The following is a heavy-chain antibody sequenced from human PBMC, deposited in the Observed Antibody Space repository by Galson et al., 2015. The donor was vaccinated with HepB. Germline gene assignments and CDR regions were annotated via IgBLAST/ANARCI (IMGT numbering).Heavy chain of an antibody. V-gene: IGHV1-69*10. CDR1: GYTLTELS. J-gene: IGHJ5*01. D-gene: IGHD3-3*01. CDR2: ISPILGIP. CDR3: ARADDFWSGYRDAGTSRWFDS. Sequence: SVKVSCKVSGYTLTELSIHWVRQAPGQGLEWMGGISPILGIPNYAQKFQDRVTITADKSTGTAFMELSSLRSEDTAVYYCARADDFWSGYRDAGTSRWFDSWGQGTLVIVSS.